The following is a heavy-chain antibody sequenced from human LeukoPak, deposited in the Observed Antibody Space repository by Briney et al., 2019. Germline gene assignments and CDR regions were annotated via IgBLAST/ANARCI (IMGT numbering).Heavy chain of an antibody. CDR3: AKDWRSSGWFDY. CDR2: ISWDGGST. D-gene: IGHD6-19*01. J-gene: IGHJ4*02. Sequence: GGSLRLSCAASGFTFDDYAMHWVRQAPGKGLEWVSLISWDGGSTYYADSVKGRFTISRDNSKNSLYLQMNSLRAEDTALYYCAKDWRSSGWFDYWGQGTLVTVSS. CDR1: GFTFDDYA. V-gene: IGHV3-43D*03.